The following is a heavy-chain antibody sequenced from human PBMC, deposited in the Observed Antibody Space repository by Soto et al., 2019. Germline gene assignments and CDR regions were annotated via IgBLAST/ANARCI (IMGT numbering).Heavy chain of an antibody. CDR3: AKDVVVLPMIVVVMPDDAFGI. J-gene: IGHJ3*02. CDR2: ISGSGGST. D-gene: IGHD3-22*01. CDR1: GFTFSSYA. V-gene: IGHV3-23*01. Sequence: GGSLRLSCAASGFTFSSYAMSWVRQAPGKGLEWVSAISGSGGSTYYADSVKGRFTISRDNSKNTLYLQMNSLRAEDTAVYYCAKDVVVLPMIVVVMPDDAFGIWGQGTRVTVAS.